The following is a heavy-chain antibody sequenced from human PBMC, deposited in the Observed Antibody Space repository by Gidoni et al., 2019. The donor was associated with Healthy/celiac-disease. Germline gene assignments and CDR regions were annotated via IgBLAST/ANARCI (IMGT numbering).Heavy chain of an antibody. CDR2: INHSGST. D-gene: IGHD3-3*01. CDR3: ARATYDFWSGYSYYYYYGMDV. J-gene: IGHJ6*02. V-gene: IGHV4-34*01. Sequence: QVQLQQWGAGLLKPSETLSLTCAVYGGSFRGYYWSWIRQPPGKGLEWIGEINHSGSTNYNPSLKSRVTISVDTSKNQFSLKLSSVTAADTAVYYCARATYDFWSGYSYYYYYGMDVWGQGTTVTVSS. CDR1: GGSFRGYY.